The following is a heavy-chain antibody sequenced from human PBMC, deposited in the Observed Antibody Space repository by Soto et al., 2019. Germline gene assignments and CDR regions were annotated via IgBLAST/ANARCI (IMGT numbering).Heavy chain of an antibody. J-gene: IGHJ3*02. CDR3: ARGTGYCGGACYRAFEM. D-gene: IGHD2-21*02. Sequence: EVQLVESGGGLVQPGGSLRLSCAASGFTFSSYTMNWVRQAPGKGLEWVSYISSSSSRINYADSVKGRFTISRDNAENSLYLQMSSLRDGDTAVYYCARGTGYCGGACYRAFEMWGQGTMVTVSS. CDR2: ISSSSSRI. V-gene: IGHV3-48*02. CDR1: GFTFSSYT.